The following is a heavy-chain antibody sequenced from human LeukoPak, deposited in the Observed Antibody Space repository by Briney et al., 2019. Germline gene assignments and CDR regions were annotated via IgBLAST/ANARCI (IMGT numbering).Heavy chain of an antibody. V-gene: IGHV3-66*02. CDR3: ARAREYLAIDY. D-gene: IGHD2/OR15-2a*01. CDR2: RYSAGNT. J-gene: IGHJ4*02. CDR1: GFTVSSNY. Sequence: GGSLRLSCAASGFTVSSNYMNWVRQAPGKGLEWVSVRYSAGNTFYADSVKGRFTISRDNSKNTLYLQMNSLRPEDTAVYYCARAREYLAIDYWGQGTLVTVSS.